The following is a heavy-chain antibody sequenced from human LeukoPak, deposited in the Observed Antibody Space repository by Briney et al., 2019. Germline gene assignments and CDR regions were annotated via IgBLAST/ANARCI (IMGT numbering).Heavy chain of an antibody. D-gene: IGHD6-13*01. CDR1: GGSISSSSYY. Sequence: SETLSLTCTVSGGSISSSSYYWGWIRQPPGKGLEWIGSIYYSGSTYYNPSLKSRVTISVDTSKNQFSLKLSSVTAADTAVYYCSGSSWYRRGPDYWGQGTLVTVSS. CDR2: IYYSGST. CDR3: SGSSWYRRGPDY. V-gene: IGHV4-39*07. J-gene: IGHJ4*02.